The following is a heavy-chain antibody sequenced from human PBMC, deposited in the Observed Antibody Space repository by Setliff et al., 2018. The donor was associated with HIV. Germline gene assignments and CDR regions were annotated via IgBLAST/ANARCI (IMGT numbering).Heavy chain of an antibody. CDR1: GGSFSGYY. CDR3: ARKTEYYYDTIGFNPYAFDN. D-gene: IGHD3-22*01. J-gene: IGHJ4*02. Sequence: PSETLSLTCAVYGGSFSGYYWSWIRQPPGKGLEWIGEIHYSGSTNYSPSLKSRVTISVDTSKNQFSLRLNSVIAADTAVYYCARKTEYYYDTIGFNPYAFDNWGQGTLVTVSS. V-gene: IGHV4-34*01. CDR2: IHYSGST.